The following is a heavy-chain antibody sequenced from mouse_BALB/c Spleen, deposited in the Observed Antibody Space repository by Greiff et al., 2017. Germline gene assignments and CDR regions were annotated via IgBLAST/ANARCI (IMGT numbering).Heavy chain of an antibody. CDR3: ARSKFITTDYFDY. V-gene: IGHV3-2*02. J-gene: IGHJ2*01. D-gene: IGHD1-2*01. CDR2: ISYSGST. CDR1: GYSITSDYA. Sequence: EVMLVESGPGLVKPSQSLSLTCTVTGYSITSDYAWNWIRQFPGNKLEWMGYISYSGSTSYNPSLKSRISITRDTSKNQFFLQLNSVTTEDTATYYCARSKFITTDYFDYWGQGTTLTVSS.